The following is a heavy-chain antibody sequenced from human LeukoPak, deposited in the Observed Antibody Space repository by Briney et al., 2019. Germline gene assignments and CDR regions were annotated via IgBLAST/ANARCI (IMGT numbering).Heavy chain of an antibody. CDR1: GFTFSNYN. CDR2: ISSGGSYI. D-gene: IGHD3-3*01. CDR3: AKNIYVFWGGTPYSPYYSGLAV. V-gene: IGHV3-21*04. J-gene: IGHJ6*02. Sequence: PGGSLRLSCAASGFTFSNYNMNWVRQAPGKGLEWVSSISSGGSYIYYADSVKGRFTISRDNAKNSLYLQMNSLRAEDTAVYFCAKNIYVFWGGTPYSPYYSGLAVWGQGTTVPVPS.